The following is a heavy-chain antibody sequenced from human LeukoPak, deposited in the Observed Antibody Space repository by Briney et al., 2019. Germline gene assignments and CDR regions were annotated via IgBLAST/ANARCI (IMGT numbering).Heavy chain of an antibody. Sequence: GGSLRLSCAASAFTVITNDMTWVRQAQGKGLEWVSVLYSDGNTKYADSVQGRFTISRDNSKNTLYLEMNSLSPDDTAVYYCARGVEPLAANTLAYWGQGTLVTVSS. CDR1: AFTVITND. CDR3: ARGVEPLAANTLAY. J-gene: IGHJ4*02. D-gene: IGHD1-14*01. CDR2: LYSDGNT. V-gene: IGHV3-53*01.